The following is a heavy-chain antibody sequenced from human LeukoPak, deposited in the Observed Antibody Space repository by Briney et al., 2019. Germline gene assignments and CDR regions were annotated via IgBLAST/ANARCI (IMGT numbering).Heavy chain of an antibody. CDR1: GGSISSSSYY. D-gene: IGHD6-13*01. Sequence: PSETLSLTCTVSGGSISSSSYYWGWIRQPPGKGLEWIGSIYYSGSTYYNPSLKSRVTISVDTSKNQFSLKLSSVTAADTAVYYCAREYSRYWYFDLWGRGTLVTVSS. J-gene: IGHJ2*01. CDR2: IYYSGST. CDR3: AREYSRYWYFDL. V-gene: IGHV4-39*07.